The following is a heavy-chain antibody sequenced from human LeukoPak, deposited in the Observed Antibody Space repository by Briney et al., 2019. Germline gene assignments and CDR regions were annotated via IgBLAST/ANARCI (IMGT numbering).Heavy chain of an antibody. V-gene: IGHV3-23*01. CDR2: ISGSGDST. CDR1: GFTFSSYA. Sequence: PGGSLRLSCAASGFTFSSYAMTWVRQAPGKGPEWVSVISGSGDSTYYADSVKGRFTISRDNSKNTLYLQMNSLRAEDTAVYYCAKGQNYYDTSGYLTVDHWGQGTLVTVSS. D-gene: IGHD3-22*01. J-gene: IGHJ4*02. CDR3: AKGQNYYDTSGYLTVDH.